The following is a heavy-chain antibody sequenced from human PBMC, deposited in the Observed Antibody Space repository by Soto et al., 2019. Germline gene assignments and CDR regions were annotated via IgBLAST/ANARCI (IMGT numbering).Heavy chain of an antibody. CDR2: IYYSGST. CDR3: ARDRCWGPYCTNGGLWYYGMDV. V-gene: IGHV4-30-4*01. CDR1: GGSISSGDYY. J-gene: IGHJ6*02. D-gene: IGHD2-8*01. Sequence: KPSETLSLTCTVSGGSISSGDYYWSWIRQPPGKGLEWIGYIYYSGSTYYNPSLKSRVTISVDTSKNQFSLKLSSVTAAGTAVYYCARDRCWGPYCTNGGLWYYGMDVWGQGTTVTVSS.